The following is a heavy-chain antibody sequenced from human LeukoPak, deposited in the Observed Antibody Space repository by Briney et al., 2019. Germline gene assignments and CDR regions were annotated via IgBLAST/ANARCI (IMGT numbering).Heavy chain of an antibody. Sequence: GGSLRLSCTPSGTASGFSFNNAWMSWVRQAPGKGLEWVSAISGSGGSTYYADSVKGRFTISRDNSKNTLYLQMNSLRAEDTAVYYCAKDPQSCSSTSCYVLGSWFDPWGQGTLVTVSS. V-gene: IGHV3-23*01. CDR2: ISGSGGST. D-gene: IGHD2-2*01. CDR1: GFSFNNAW. J-gene: IGHJ5*02. CDR3: AKDPQSCSSTSCYVLGSWFDP.